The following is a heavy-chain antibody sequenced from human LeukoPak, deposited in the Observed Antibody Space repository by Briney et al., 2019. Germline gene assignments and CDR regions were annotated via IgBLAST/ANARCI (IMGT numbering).Heavy chain of an antibody. J-gene: IGHJ4*02. D-gene: IGHD3-10*01. CDR1: GYSFSDYC. CDR2: INSNSGGT. Sequence: ASVKVSCKASGYSFSDYCIHWVRQAPGQGLEWMGRINSNSGGTSYAQNFQGRVTMTRDTSISTAYMEVSGLTSDDTAVYYCARGGSGSGYSYYFDSWGQGTLVSVSS. V-gene: IGHV1-2*06. CDR3: ARGGSGSGYSYYFDS.